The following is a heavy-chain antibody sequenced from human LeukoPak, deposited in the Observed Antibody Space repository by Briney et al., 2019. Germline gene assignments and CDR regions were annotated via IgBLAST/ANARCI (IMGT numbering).Heavy chain of an antibody. CDR2: IYYSGST. J-gene: IGHJ5*02. CDR1: GGSISSSSYY. D-gene: IGHD2-2*01. Sequence: PSETLSLTCTVSGGSISSSSYYWGWIRQPPGKGLEWIGSIYYSGSTYYNPSLKSRVTISVDTSKNQFSLKLSSVTAADTAVYYCARQRYQLLYWFDPWGQGTLVTVSS. V-gene: IGHV4-39*01. CDR3: ARQRYQLLYWFDP.